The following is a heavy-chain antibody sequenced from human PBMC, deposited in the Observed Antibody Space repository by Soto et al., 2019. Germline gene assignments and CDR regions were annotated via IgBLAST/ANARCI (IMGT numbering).Heavy chain of an antibody. D-gene: IGHD3-10*01. CDR1: GFTFSGSA. CDR3: ARHWGSGSEFGY. Sequence: GGSLRLSCAGSGFTFSGSAMHWVRQASGKGLEWVGRVSSRPNNYATAYAASVKGRFTISRDDSRNTAYLQMNSLKTEDTAVYYCARHWGSGSEFGYWGQGTRVTVSS. CDR2: VSSRPNNYAT. J-gene: IGHJ4*02. V-gene: IGHV3-73*01.